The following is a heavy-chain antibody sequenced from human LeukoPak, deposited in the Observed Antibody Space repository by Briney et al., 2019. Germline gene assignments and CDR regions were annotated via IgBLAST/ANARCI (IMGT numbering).Heavy chain of an antibody. Sequence: PGGSLRLSCAASGFTFSSYEMNWVRQAPGKGLEWVSYISSSGSSIYYADSVKGRFTISRDNAKNSLYLQMDSLRAEDTAVYYCAELGITMIGGVWGKGTTVTISS. V-gene: IGHV3-48*03. CDR2: ISSSGSSI. J-gene: IGHJ6*04. CDR1: GFTFSSYE. D-gene: IGHD3-10*02. CDR3: AELGITMIGGV.